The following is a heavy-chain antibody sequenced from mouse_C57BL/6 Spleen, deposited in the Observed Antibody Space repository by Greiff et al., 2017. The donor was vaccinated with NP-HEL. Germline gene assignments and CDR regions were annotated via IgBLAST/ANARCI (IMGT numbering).Heavy chain of an antibody. CDR3: ARVYYCGSSPYYAMDY. CDR1: GYAFSSSW. D-gene: IGHD1-1*01. V-gene: IGHV1-82*01. CDR2: IYPGDGDT. J-gene: IGHJ4*01. Sequence: VQLQESGPELVKPGASVKISCKASGYAFSSSWMNWVKQRPGKGLEWIGRIYPGDGDTNYTGKFKGKATLTADKSSSTAYMQLSSLTSEDSAVYFCARVYYCGSSPYYAMDYWGQGTSVTVSS.